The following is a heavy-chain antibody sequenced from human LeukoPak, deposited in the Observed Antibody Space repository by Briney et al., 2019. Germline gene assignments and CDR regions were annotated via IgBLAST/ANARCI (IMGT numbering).Heavy chain of an antibody. V-gene: IGHV1-8*01. Sequence: ASVKVSCKASGYTFTSYDINWVRQATGQGLEWMGWMNPNSGNTGYAQKFQGRVTMTRNTSISTAYMELSSLRSEDTAVYYCASNVAVAGTDAFDIWGQGTMVTVSS. CDR3: ASNVAVAGTDAFDI. CDR1: GYTFTSYD. D-gene: IGHD6-19*01. CDR2: MNPNSGNT. J-gene: IGHJ3*02.